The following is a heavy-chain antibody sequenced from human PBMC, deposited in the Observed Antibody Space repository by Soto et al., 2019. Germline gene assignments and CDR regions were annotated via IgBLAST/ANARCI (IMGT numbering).Heavy chain of an antibody. CDR3: ARGREGHY. CDR2: ISAHNGNT. V-gene: IGHV1-18*01. D-gene: IGHD1-26*01. CDR1: GYTFTSYG. J-gene: IGHJ4*01. Sequence: QVHLVQSGAEVKKPGASVKVSCKSSGYTFTSYGITLVRQAPGQGLEWMGWISAHNGNTNYAQKPQGRVIVTRDTSTSTAYMELRSLRSDDTAVDYCARGREGHYWGHGAVVTVSS.